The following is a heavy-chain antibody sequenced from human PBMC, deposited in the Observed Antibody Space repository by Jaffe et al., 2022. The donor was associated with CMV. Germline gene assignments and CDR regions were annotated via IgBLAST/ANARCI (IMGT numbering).Heavy chain of an antibody. CDR1: GFTFSSYG. CDR2: IWYDGSNK. D-gene: IGHD3-10*02. Sequence: QVQLVESGGGVVQPGRSLRLSCAASGFTFSSYGMHWVRQAPGKGLEWVAVIWYDGSNKYYADSVKGRFTISRDNSKNTLYLQMNSLRAEDTAVYYCAREMFEGGPPIYFDYWGQGTLVTVSS. V-gene: IGHV3-33*08. CDR3: AREMFEGGPPIYFDY. J-gene: IGHJ4*02.